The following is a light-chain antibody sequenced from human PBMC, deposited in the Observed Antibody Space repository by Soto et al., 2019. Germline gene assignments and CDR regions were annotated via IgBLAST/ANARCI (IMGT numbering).Light chain of an antibody. CDR3: QQYSDSPLT. CDR2: KTS. CDR1: QSISLW. Sequence: DIHMTQSPSTLSASVGDRVTITCRASQSISLWLAWYQQKPGKAPNLLIYKTSSLETGVPSRFSGSGSGTDFTLTINRLEPEDFAVYFCQQYSDSPLTFGGGTKVEIK. V-gene: IGKV1-5*03. J-gene: IGKJ4*01.